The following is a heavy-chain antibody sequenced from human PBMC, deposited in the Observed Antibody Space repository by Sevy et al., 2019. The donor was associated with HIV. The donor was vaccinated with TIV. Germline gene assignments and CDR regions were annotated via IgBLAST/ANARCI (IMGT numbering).Heavy chain of an antibody. V-gene: IGHV1-2*02. CDR2: INPNNGDA. CDR3: VRGYFGSGSYRLLY. D-gene: IGHD3-10*01. J-gene: IGHJ4*02. Sequence: ASVKVSCKASGYSFTGFYIHWMRQAPGQGLEWMGWINPNNGDAEYAQKYQGRVTMTRDTSATTTYMELTSLRSDDTAMYYCVRGYFGSGSYRLLYWGQGAPVTVSS. CDR1: GYSFTGFY.